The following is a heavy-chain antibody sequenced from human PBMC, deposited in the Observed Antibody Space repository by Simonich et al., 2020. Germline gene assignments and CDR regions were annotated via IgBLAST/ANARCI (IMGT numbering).Heavy chain of an antibody. D-gene: IGHD2-2*01. Sequence: QVQLVQSGAEVKKPGASVKVSCKASGYTFTGYYMHWVRQAPGQGLEWVGLINPNSGGTNYAQKFQGRVTMTRDTSISTAYMELSRLRSDDTAVYYCARDPVVPAAIRNAFDIWGQGTMVTVSS. J-gene: IGHJ3*02. V-gene: IGHV1-2*02. CDR3: ARDPVVPAAIRNAFDI. CDR1: GYTFTGYY. CDR2: INPNSGGT.